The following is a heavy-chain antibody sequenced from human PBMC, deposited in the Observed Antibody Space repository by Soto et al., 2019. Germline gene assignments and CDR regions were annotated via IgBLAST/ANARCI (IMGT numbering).Heavy chain of an antibody. J-gene: IGHJ4*02. V-gene: IGHV3-30*18. CDR2: VSHDGRNT. Sequence: VQLVESGGGVVQPGRSLRLSCAASGFTFSDYAMHWVRQTPGKGLEWVAVVSHDGRNTHYADSVKGRFTISRDSSKNTVSLEMSRLRAEATAVYYCAKGGRKCLVTSDFNYWGQGALVTVSS. CDR1: GFTFSDYA. D-gene: IGHD6-19*01. CDR3: AKGGRKCLVTSDFNY.